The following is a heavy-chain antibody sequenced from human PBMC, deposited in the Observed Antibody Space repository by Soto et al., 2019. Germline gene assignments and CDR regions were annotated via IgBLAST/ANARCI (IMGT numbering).Heavy chain of an antibody. CDR3: ARAEGGIFDY. CDR2: IYHGEST. CDR1: GGSISSGGYS. V-gene: IGHV4-30-2*01. Sequence: QLQLQESGSGLVKPSQTLSLTCAVSGGSISSGGYSWSWIRQPPGKGLEWIGYIYHGESTYYNPALKSRVTISVDRSKNQFSLKLSSVTAADTAVYYCARAEGGIFDYWGQGTLVTVSS. J-gene: IGHJ4*02.